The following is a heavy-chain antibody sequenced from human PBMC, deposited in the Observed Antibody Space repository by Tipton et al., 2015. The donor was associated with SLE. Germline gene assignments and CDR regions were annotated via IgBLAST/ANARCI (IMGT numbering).Heavy chain of an antibody. V-gene: IGHV4-59*07. CDR3: ATLVGGYYSSSRVVWYFDL. D-gene: IGHD6-6*01. CDR1: DGSIRSFY. CDR2: VYYSGTT. J-gene: IGHJ2*01. Sequence: TLSLTCTVSDGSIRSFYWSWIRQPPGKGLEWIGYVYYSGTTHYNPSLKSRVTMSADISKNQFSLRLSSVTAADTAIYYCATLVGGYYSSSRVVWYFDLWGRGTLVTVSS.